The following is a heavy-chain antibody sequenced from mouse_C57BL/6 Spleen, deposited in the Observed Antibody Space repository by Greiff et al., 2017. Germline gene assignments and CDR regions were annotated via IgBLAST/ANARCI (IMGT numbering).Heavy chain of an antibody. CDR1: GYTFTSYW. Sequence: VQLQQPGAELVKPGASVKLSCKASGYTFTSYWMHWVKQRPGRGLEWIGRFDPNSGGTKYNEKFKSKATLTVDKPSSTAYMQLSSLTSEDSAVYYCARKGNDGDDYWGQGTTLTVSS. CDR2: FDPNSGGT. V-gene: IGHV1-72*01. D-gene: IGHD2-13*01. J-gene: IGHJ2*01. CDR3: ARKGNDGDDY.